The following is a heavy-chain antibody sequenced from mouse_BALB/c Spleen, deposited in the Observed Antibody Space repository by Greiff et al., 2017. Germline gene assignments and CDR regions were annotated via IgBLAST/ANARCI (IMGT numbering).Heavy chain of an antibody. CDR2: ISSGGGST. V-gene: IGHV5-12-1*01. CDR3: ARHEDYDNDWFAY. J-gene: IGHJ3*01. Sequence: EVMLVESGGGLVTPGGSLKLSCAASGFAFSSYDMSWVRQTPEKRLEWVAYISSGGGSTYYPDTVKGRFTISRDNAKNTLYLQMSSLKSEDTAMYYCARHEDYDNDWFAYWGQGTLVTVSA. CDR1: GFAFSSYD. D-gene: IGHD2-4*01.